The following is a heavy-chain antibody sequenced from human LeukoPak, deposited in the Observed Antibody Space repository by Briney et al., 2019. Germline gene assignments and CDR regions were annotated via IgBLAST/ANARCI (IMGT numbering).Heavy chain of an antibody. CDR3: ASQRLTVWGSYRYLDY. CDR2: ISSSGSTI. Sequence: GGSLRLSCAASGFTFSDYYMSWIRQAPGKGLEWVSYISSSGSTIYYADSVKGRFTISRDNAKNSLYLQMNGLRAEDTAVYYCASQRLTVWGSYRYLDYWGQGTLVTVSS. V-gene: IGHV3-11*01. J-gene: IGHJ4*02. D-gene: IGHD3-16*02. CDR1: GFTFSDYY.